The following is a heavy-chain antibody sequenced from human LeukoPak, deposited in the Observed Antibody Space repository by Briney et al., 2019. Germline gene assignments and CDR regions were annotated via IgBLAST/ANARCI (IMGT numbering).Heavy chain of an antibody. Sequence: PSETLSLTCTVSGGSISSGDYYWSWIRQPPGKVLEWIGYIYYSGSTYYNPSLKSRVTISVDTSKNQFSLKLSSVTAADTAVYYCARGIFYDSSGYSTYYFDYWGQGTLVTVSS. J-gene: IGHJ4*02. CDR3: ARGIFYDSSGYSTYYFDY. V-gene: IGHV4-30-4*01. CDR2: IYYSGST. D-gene: IGHD3-22*01. CDR1: GGSISSGDYY.